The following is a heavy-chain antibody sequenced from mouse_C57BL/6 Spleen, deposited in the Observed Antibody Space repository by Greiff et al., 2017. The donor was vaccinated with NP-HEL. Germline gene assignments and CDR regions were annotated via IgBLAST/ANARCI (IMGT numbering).Heavy chain of an antibody. D-gene: IGHD1-1*01. J-gene: IGHJ4*01. CDR1: GFSFNTYA. Sequence: DVMLVESGGGLVQPKGSLKLSCAASGFSFNTYAMNWVRQAPGKGLEWVARIRSKSNNYATYYADSVKDRFTISRDDSESMLYLQMNNLKTEDTAMYYCVREVVHYAMDYWGQGTSVTVSS. CDR2: IRSKSNNYAT. CDR3: VREVVHYAMDY. V-gene: IGHV10-1*01.